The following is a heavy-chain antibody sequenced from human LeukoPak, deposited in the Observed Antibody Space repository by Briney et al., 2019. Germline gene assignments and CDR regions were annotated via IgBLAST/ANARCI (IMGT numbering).Heavy chain of an antibody. Sequence: GGSLRLSCAASGFTFSTNAMHWVRQAPGEGLEWVAIISYDGSNKYYADSVKGRFTISRDNAYKSLYLQMNSVRVDDTAVYYCVRDVRQPWFGELEDYWGQGTLVTVSS. CDR3: VRDVRQPWFGELEDY. V-gene: IGHV3-30-3*01. D-gene: IGHD3-10*01. J-gene: IGHJ4*02. CDR2: ISYDGSNK. CDR1: GFTFSTNA.